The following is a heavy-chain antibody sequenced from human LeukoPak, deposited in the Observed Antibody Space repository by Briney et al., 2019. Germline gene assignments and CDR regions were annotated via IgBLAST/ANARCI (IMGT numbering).Heavy chain of an antibody. J-gene: IGHJ4*02. V-gene: IGHV4-34*01. Sequence: SETLSLTCAVYGGSFSGYYWSWIRQPPGKGLEWIGEINHSGSTNYNPSLKSRVTISVDTSKNQFSLKLSSVTAADTAVYYCARGDYDYVWGSYRTKYYFDSWGQGTLVTVSS. CDR1: GGSFSGYY. CDR3: ARGDYDYVWGSYRTKYYFDS. CDR2: INHSGST. D-gene: IGHD3-16*02.